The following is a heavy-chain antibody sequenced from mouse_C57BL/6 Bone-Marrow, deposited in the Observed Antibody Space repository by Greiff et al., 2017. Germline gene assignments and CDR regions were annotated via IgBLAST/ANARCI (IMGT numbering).Heavy chain of an antibody. J-gene: IGHJ2*01. D-gene: IGHD2-2*01. CDR3: ARGGYDGFGY. CDR2: IDPSDSYT. Sequence: QVQLQQPGAELVKPGASVKLSCKASGYTFTSYWMQWVKQRPGQGLEWIGEIDPSDSYTNYNQKFKGKATLTVDTSSSTAYMQLSSLTSEDSAVYYCARGGYDGFGYWGQGTTLTVSS. V-gene: IGHV1-50*01. CDR1: GYTFTSYW.